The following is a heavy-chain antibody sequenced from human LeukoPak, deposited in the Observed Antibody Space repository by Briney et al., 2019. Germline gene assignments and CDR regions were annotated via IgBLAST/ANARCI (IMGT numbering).Heavy chain of an antibody. CDR2: IYHSGST. D-gene: IGHD2-15*01. CDR3: ARVTCSGGSCYFDY. Sequence: PSETLSLTCAVSGGSISSGGYSWSWIRQPPGKGLEWIGHIYHSGSTYYNPSLKSRVTISVDRSKNQFSLKLSSVTASDTAVYYCARVTCSGGSCYFDYWGQGTLVTVSS. V-gene: IGHV4-30-2*01. CDR1: GGSISSGGYS. J-gene: IGHJ4*02.